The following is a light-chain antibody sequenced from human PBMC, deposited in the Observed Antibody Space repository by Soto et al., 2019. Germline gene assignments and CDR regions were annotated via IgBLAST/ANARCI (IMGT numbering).Light chain of an antibody. J-gene: IGKJ5*01. CDR3: MQALQSLT. V-gene: IGKV2-28*01. CDR2: FGS. CDR1: QSLLYNNTYNY. Sequence: EIVMTQSPLTLPVTPGEPASISCRSSQSLLYNNTYNYLDWYVQKPGQSPQLLIYFGSNRAPGVPDRFSGSGSGTDFTLKINRVEAEDVGTYYCMQALQSLTFGQGHDWRL.